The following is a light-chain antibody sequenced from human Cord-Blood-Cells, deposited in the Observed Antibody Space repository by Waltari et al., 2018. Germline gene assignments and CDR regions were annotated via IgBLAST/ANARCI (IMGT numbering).Light chain of an antibody. CDR2: DAS. V-gene: IGKV1-33*01. Sequence: DIQITQSPSSRSASVGDRVTITCQASQDISNYLNWYQQKPGKAPKLLIYDASNLETGVPSRFSGSGSGTDFTFTISSLQPEDIATYYCQQYDNLPPHGLTFGGGTKVEIK. CDR3: QQYDNLPPHGLT. CDR1: QDISNY. J-gene: IGKJ4*01.